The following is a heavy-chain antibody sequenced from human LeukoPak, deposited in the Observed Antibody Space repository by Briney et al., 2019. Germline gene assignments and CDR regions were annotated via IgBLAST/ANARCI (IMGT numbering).Heavy chain of an antibody. Sequence: SETLSLASTESGGFINSYYWSWLRQPPGKGLEWIGFIYYSGSTHYKSSLKSRVTISVDTSKNQFSLSLSSVTAADTAVYYCARHSVSSPHYFDYWGQGTLVTVSS. CDR1: GGFINSYY. D-gene: IGHD1-26*01. CDR2: IYYSGST. CDR3: ARHSVSSPHYFDY. V-gene: IGHV4-59*08. J-gene: IGHJ4*02.